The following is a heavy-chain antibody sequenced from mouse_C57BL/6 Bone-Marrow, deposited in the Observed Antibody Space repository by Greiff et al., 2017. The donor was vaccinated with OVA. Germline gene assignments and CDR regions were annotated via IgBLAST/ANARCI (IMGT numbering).Heavy chain of an antibody. J-gene: IGHJ2*01. CDR1: GFNIKDDY. CDR3: TTPSTMVTGY. CDR2: IDPESGDT. V-gene: IGHV14-4*01. D-gene: IGHD2-13*01. Sequence: EVQLQQSGAELVRPGASVKLSCTASGFNIKDDYMHWVKQRPEQGLEWIGWIDPESGDTEYDSQFQGKATLTADTSSNTAYLQLSSLTSKDTAVYYSTTPSTMVTGYWSRGTALTVSS.